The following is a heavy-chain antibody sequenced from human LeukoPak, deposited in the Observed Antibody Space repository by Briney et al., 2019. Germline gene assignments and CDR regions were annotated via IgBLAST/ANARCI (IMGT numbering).Heavy chain of an antibody. V-gene: IGHV1-8*03. CDR3: ARGGRRYHYFDY. J-gene: IGHJ4*02. CDR2: INPNSGNT. CDR1: GYTFTGYY. D-gene: IGHD1-1*01. Sequence: ASVKVSCKASGYTFTGYYMHWVRQAPGQGLEWMGWINPNSGNTGYAQKFQGRVTITRNTSISTAYMELSSLRSEDTAVYYCARGGRRYHYFDYWGQGTLVTVSS.